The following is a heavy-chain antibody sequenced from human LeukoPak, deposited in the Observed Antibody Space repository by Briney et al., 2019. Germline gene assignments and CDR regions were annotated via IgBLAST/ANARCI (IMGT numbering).Heavy chain of an antibody. V-gene: IGHV1-18*01. CDR2: ISAYNGNT. Sequence: ASVKLSCKASGYTFTSYGISWVRQAPGPGLEWMGCISAYNGNTNYSQKLQGRVTMTTHTSTSTAYMELRSLRSDDTAVYYCARAKPYYDYVWGSYRPTHFDYWGQGTLVTVSS. CDR1: GYTFTSYG. CDR3: ARAKPYYDYVWGSYRPTHFDY. J-gene: IGHJ4*02. D-gene: IGHD3-16*02.